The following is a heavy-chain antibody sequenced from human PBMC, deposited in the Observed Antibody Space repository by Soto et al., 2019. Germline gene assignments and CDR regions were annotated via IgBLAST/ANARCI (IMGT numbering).Heavy chain of an antibody. CDR3: ARGGGSPYHNHEFDF. Sequence: QVQLQESGPGLVKPSETLSLTCTVSGASITQYYWNWIRQSPGKGLGWIVSVSSTGSTVYNPSLPSRVTVSLDTSKNQFSLTLNSVTAADTAVYYCARGGGSPYHNHEFDFWGQGTLVTVSS. D-gene: IGHD6-13*01. CDR1: GASITQYY. CDR2: VSSTGST. V-gene: IGHV4-59*01. J-gene: IGHJ4*02.